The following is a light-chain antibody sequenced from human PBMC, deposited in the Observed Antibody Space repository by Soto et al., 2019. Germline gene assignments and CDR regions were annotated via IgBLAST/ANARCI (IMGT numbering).Light chain of an antibody. CDR3: TSYSTYSTLG. CDR2: EVN. CDR1: SNDVGDYKY. V-gene: IGLV2-14*01. J-gene: IGLJ2*01. Sequence: QSALTQPASVSVSPGQSITIACTGTSNDVGDYKYVSWYQHHPGKAPKLLIFEVNTRPSGVSYRFSGSKFGNTASLTISGLQAEDEADYFCTSYSTYSTLGFGGGTKLTV.